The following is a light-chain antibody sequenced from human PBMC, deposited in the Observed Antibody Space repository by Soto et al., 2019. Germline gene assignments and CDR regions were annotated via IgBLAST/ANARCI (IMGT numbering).Light chain of an antibody. V-gene: IGLV1-40*01. CDR3: QSYDSSLSGSV. CDR2: DDS. Sequence: QSVLTQPPSVSGAPGQRVTISCTGSSSNIGAGYDVHWYQQLPGTAPKLLIYDDSNRPSGVPDRFSGSKSGTSASLAITGLQAEDEADYSCQSYDSSLSGSVFGGGTKVTVL. J-gene: IGLJ2*01. CDR1: SSNIGAGYD.